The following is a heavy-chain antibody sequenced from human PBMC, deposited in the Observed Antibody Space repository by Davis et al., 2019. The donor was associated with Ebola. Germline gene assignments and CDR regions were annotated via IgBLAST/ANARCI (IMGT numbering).Heavy chain of an antibody. J-gene: IGHJ6*02. D-gene: IGHD3-9*01. CDR1: GASMNYYY. Sequence: SETLSLTCTVSGASMNYYYWTWIRQPPGKGLEWIGYVYFSGSTNYNPSLKSRVTMSLDTSKNQFSLRLRSVTAADTAVYYCARDSSRPILGSYADKLRFLTGSRRGPYYNAMDIWGLGTTVTVS. CDR2: VYFSGST. V-gene: IGHV4-59*01. CDR3: ARDSSRPILGSYADKLRFLTGSRRGPYYNAMDI.